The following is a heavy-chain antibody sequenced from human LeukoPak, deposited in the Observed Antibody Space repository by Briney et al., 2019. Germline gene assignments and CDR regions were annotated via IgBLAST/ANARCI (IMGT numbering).Heavy chain of an antibody. D-gene: IGHD2-2*02. CDR2: IKQDESEK. CDR3: ASRYCSSTSCYNSWFDP. J-gene: IGHJ5*02. Sequence: GGSLRLSCAASGFTFSSYWMSWVRQAPGKGLEWVANIKQDESEKYYVDSVKGRFTISRDNAKNSLYLQMNSLRAEDTAVYYCASRYCSSTSCYNSWFDPWGQGTLVTVSS. CDR1: GFTFSSYW. V-gene: IGHV3-7*01.